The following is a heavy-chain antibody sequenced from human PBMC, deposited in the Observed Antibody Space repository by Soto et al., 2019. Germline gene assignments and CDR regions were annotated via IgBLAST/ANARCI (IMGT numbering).Heavy chain of an antibody. Sequence: QLQLQESGPGLVKPSETLSLTCTVSGGSISSSSYYWGWIRQPPGKGLEWIGSIYYSGSTYYNPSLKSRGTISVDTSKNQFSLKLSSVTAADTAVYYCASPVLRYFDWTPTVWFDPWGQGTLVTVSS. J-gene: IGHJ5*02. V-gene: IGHV4-39*01. CDR3: ASPVLRYFDWTPTVWFDP. CDR1: GGSISSSSYY. D-gene: IGHD3-9*01. CDR2: IYYSGST.